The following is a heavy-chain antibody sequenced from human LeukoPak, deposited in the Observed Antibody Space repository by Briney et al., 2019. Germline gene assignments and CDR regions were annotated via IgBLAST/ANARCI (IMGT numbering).Heavy chain of an antibody. J-gene: IGHJ4*02. V-gene: IGHV3-21*01. CDR2: IGSSSSYI. CDR1: GFTFSNYW. Sequence: GGSLRLSCAASGFTFSNYWMAWVRQAPGKGLEWVSSIGSSSSYIYYADSVKGRFTISRDNAKDSLYLQMNSLRAEDTAVYYCATYYYDSSGYYPADWGQGTLVTVSS. D-gene: IGHD3-22*01. CDR3: ATYYYDSSGYYPAD.